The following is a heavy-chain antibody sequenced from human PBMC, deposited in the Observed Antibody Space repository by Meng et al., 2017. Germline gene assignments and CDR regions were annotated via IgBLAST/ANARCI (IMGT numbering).Heavy chain of an antibody. CDR2: ISSSSSYI. D-gene: IGHD3-9*01. V-gene: IGHV3-21*01. J-gene: IGHJ6*02. CDR1: GFTFSSYS. Sequence: GESLKISCAASGFTFSSYSMNWVRQAPGKGLEWVSSISSSSSYIYYADSVKGRFTISRDNAKNSLYLQMNSLRAEDTAVYYCARVSVGSWLFYYYYGMDVWGQGTTVTVSS. CDR3: ARVSVGSWLFYYYYGMDV.